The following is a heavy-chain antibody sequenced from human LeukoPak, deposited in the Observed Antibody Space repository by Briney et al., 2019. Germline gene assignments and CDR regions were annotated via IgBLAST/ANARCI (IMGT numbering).Heavy chain of an antibody. Sequence: PSQTLSLTCTVSGGSISGYYWSWIRQPPGKGLEWIGYIYYSGSGSTNYNPSLKSRVTISVDTSKNQFSPKLSSVTAADTAVYYCARRGGHGGSFDYWGQGTLVTVSS. J-gene: IGHJ4*02. V-gene: IGHV4-59*08. D-gene: IGHD4-23*01. CDR3: ARRGGHGGSFDY. CDR2: IYYSGSGST. CDR1: GGSISGYY.